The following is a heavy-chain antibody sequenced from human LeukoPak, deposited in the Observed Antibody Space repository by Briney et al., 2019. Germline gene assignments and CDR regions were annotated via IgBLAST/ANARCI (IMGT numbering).Heavy chain of an antibody. V-gene: IGHV3-21*01. Sequence: PGGSLRLSCAASGFTFSSYSMNWVRQAPGKGLEWVSSISSSSSYIYYADSVKGRFTISRDNAKNSLYLQMNSLRAEDTAVYYCARDPRSWPHRGYAFDIWGQGTMVTVSS. CDR2: ISSSSSYI. CDR1: GFTFSSYS. J-gene: IGHJ3*02. CDR3: ARDPRSWPHRGYAFDI. D-gene: IGHD6-13*01.